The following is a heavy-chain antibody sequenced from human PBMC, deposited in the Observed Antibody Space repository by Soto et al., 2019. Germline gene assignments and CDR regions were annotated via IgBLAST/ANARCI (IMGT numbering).Heavy chain of an antibody. J-gene: IGHJ3*02. D-gene: IGHD4-17*01. CDR2: FIPVFTTA. CDR1: GGSFSTYG. Sequence: QVQLVQSGAEVKKPGSSVKVSCKASGGSFSTYGISWVRQAPGQGLEWMGGFIPVFTTAKYAQKFQGRVSITADESTYTAYMELSSLRSEDTAVYFCARDGVDVSRTTVRHGALDIWGQGTVVTVSP. V-gene: IGHV1-69*01. CDR3: ARDGVDVSRTTVRHGALDI.